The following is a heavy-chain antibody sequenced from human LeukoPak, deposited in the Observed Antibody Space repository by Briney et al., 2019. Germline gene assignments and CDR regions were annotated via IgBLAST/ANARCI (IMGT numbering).Heavy chain of an antibody. CDR2: ISGSGGST. CDR3: AKERGYSYGYRYYYYYGMDV. Sequence: GGSLRLSCAASGFTFSSYAMSWVRQAPGKGLEWVSAISGSGGSTYYADSVKGRFTISRDNSKNTLYLQMNSLRAEDTAVYYCAKERGYSYGYRYYYYYGMDVWGQGTTVTVPS. D-gene: IGHD5-18*01. CDR1: GFTFSSYA. J-gene: IGHJ6*02. V-gene: IGHV3-23*01.